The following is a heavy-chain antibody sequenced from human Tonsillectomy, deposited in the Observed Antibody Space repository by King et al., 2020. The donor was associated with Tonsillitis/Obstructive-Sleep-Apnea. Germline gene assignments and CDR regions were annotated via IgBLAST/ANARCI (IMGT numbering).Heavy chain of an antibody. J-gene: IGHJ4*02. CDR1: GGSFSGYY. Sequence: VQLQQWGAGLLKPSETLSLTCAVYGGSFSGYYWSWIRQPPGKGLEWIGEINHSGSTNYNPSLKSRGTIAVDTSKNQFSLKLSSVTAADTAVYYCAAGTYYFDYWGQGTLVTVSS. D-gene: IGHD6-13*01. CDR3: AAGTYYFDY. CDR2: INHSGST. V-gene: IGHV4-34*01.